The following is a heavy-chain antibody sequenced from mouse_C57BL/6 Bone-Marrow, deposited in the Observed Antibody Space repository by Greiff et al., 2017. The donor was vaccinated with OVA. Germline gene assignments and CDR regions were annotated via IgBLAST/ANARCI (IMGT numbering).Heavy chain of an antibody. CDR2: IYPRNGST. CDR3: ARSGEGN. CDR1: GYTFTDHT. Sequence: VKLVESDAELVKPGASVKLSCKASGYTFTDHTIHWMKQRPEQGLEWIGYIYPRNGSTKYNEQFKGKATLTADKSSRTAYMQLNSLTDEDSAGYFWARSGEGNWGQGTTLTVSS. J-gene: IGHJ2*01. V-gene: IGHV1-78*01.